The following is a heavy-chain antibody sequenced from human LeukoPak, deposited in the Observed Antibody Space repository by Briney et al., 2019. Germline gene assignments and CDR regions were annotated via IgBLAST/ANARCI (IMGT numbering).Heavy chain of an antibody. CDR2: ISAYNGNT. Sequence: ASVKVSCKASGYTFTSYGISWVRQAPGQGLEWMGWISAYNGNTNYAQKLQGRVTMTTDTSTSTAYMELRSLRSDDTAVYYCARLRRPPGEYDYYESSGYLDYWGQGTLVTVSS. CDR1: GYTFTSYG. J-gene: IGHJ4*02. V-gene: IGHV1-18*01. CDR3: ARLRRPPGEYDYYESSGYLDY. D-gene: IGHD3-22*01.